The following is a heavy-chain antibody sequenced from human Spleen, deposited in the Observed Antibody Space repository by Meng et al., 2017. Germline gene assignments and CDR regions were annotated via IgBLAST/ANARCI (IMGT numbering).Heavy chain of an antibody. V-gene: IGHV3-30*01. J-gene: IGHJ4*02. CDR1: GFTFSSYA. CDR2: ISFGGSNK. CDR3: ARGRDGSSEVLDY. Sequence: GESLKISCAASGFTFSSYAMHWVRQAPGKGLEWVTVISFGGSNKLYADSVKGRFTISRDNSKNTLYLQMNTLRPEDTAVYYCARGRDGSSEVLDYWGQGTLVTVSS. D-gene: IGHD6-13*01.